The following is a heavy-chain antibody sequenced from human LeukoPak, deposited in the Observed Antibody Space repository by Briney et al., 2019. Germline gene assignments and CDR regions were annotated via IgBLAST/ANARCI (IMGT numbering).Heavy chain of an antibody. CDR1: GGSISSGGYY. CDR2: IYYSGST. D-gene: IGHD3-10*01. J-gene: IGHJ4*02. V-gene: IGHV4-31*03. CDR3: ARQGLIYYGSGSYYDF. Sequence: SQTLSLTCTVSGGSISSGGYYWSWIRQHPGKGLEWIGYIYYSGSTYYNPSLKSRVTISVDTSKNQFSLKLSSVTAADTAVYYCARQGLIYYGSGSYYDFWGQGTLVTVSS.